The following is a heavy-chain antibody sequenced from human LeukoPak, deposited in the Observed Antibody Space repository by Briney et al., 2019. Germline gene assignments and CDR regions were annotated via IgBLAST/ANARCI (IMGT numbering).Heavy chain of an antibody. CDR2: IYTSGST. J-gene: IGHJ2*01. CDR3: ARQILGFWYFDL. D-gene: IGHD7-27*01. Sequence: SETLSLTCTVSGGSISSYYWSWIRQPAGKGLEWIGRIYTSGSTNHNPSLKSRVTISVDTSKNQFSLKLSSVTAADTAVYYCARQILGFWYFDLWGRGTLVTVSS. CDR1: GGSISSYY. V-gene: IGHV4-4*07.